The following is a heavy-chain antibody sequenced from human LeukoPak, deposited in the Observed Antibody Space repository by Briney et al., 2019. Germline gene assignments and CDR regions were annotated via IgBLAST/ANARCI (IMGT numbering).Heavy chain of an antibody. CDR1: GGTFSSYA. V-gene: IGHV1-69*13. CDR3: AREDTGYSSGWYRNDY. Sequence: SVKVSCKASGGTFSSYAISWVRQAPGQGLEWMGGIIPIFGTANYAQKFQGRVTITADESTSTAYMELKSLRSDDTAVYYCAREDTGYSSGWYRNDYWGQGTLVTVSS. CDR2: IIPIFGTA. J-gene: IGHJ4*02. D-gene: IGHD6-19*01.